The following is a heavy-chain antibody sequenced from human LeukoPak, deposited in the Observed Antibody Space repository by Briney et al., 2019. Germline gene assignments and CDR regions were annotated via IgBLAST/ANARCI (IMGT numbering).Heavy chain of an antibody. V-gene: IGHV1-58*02. Sequence: SVKVSCKASGFTFISSTIQWVRQPRGQRLEWMGWIVVGSGNTNYAQNFQERVTITRDMSTSTAYMELSSLRSEDTAVYYCAADLPGGAMFDPWGQGTLVTVSS. CDR3: AADLPGGAMFDP. D-gene: IGHD3-16*01. CDR2: IVVGSGNT. J-gene: IGHJ5*02. CDR1: GFTFISST.